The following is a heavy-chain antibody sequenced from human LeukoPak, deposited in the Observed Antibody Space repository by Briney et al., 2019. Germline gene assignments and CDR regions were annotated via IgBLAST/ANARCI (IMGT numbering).Heavy chain of an antibody. CDR2: ISSSSSYI. Sequence: GGSLRLSCAASGFTFSSYSMNWVRQAPGKGLEWVSSISSSSSYIYYADSVNGRFTISRDNAKNSLYLQMNSLRAEDTAVYYCARDSDYYDSSGYYLNWFDPWGQGTLVTVSS. J-gene: IGHJ5*02. V-gene: IGHV3-21*01. CDR3: ARDSDYYDSSGYYLNWFDP. D-gene: IGHD3-22*01. CDR1: GFTFSSYS.